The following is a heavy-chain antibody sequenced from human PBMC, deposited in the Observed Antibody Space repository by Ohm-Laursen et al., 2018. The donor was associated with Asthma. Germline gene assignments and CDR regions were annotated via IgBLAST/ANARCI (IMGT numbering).Heavy chain of an antibody. Sequence: TLSLTCPVSGDSISSSRSYWGWIRQPPGKGLDWIGIISFEGCTYYNPSLGSRLTMSVDTSKTLVSLTLSSVTVADTAMYYCAFCSGGTCYHGVFDFWGQGSMVTVSS. CDR3: AFCSGGTCYHGVFDF. CDR1: GDSISSSRSY. D-gene: IGHD2-15*01. V-gene: IGHV4-39*01. CDR2: ISFEGCT. J-gene: IGHJ3*01.